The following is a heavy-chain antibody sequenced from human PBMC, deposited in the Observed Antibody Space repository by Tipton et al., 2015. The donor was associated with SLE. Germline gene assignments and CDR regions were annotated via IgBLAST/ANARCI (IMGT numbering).Heavy chain of an antibody. CDR2: MSTSATII. D-gene: IGHD4-17*01. CDR3: ATGNHGEYPKF. CDR1: GLIFRNYE. J-gene: IGHJ4*02. Sequence: GSLRLSCAASGLIFRNYEMNWFRQAPGKGPEWVAYMSTSATIINYADSVRGRFTISRDDAKNSLYLQMNSLRVDDTALYYCATGNHGEYPKFWGQGTLVTVSS. V-gene: IGHV3-48*03.